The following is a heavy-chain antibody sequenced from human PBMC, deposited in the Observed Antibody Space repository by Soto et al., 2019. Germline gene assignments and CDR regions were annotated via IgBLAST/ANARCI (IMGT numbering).Heavy chain of an antibody. J-gene: IGHJ3*02. CDR3: AREVDYYDSSGYSVPQAFDI. CDR2: IIPIFGTA. V-gene: IGHV1-69*13. Sequence: SVKVSCKASGYTFSSYAISWVRQAPGQGLEWMGGIIPIFGTANYAQKFQGRVTITADESTSTAYMELSSLRSEDTAVYYCAREVDYYDSSGYSVPQAFDIWGQGTMVTVSS. CDR1: GYTFSSYA. D-gene: IGHD3-22*01.